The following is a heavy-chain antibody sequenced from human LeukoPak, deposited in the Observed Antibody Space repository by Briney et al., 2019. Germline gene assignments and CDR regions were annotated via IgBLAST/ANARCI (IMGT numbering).Heavy chain of an antibody. V-gene: IGHV4-59*01. CDR2: IYYSGST. D-gene: IGHD3-16*02. CDR1: GGSISSYY. J-gene: IGHJ5*02. Sequence: SETLSLTCTVSGGSISSYYWSWIRQPPGKGLEWIGYIYYSGSTNYNPSLKSRVTISVDTSKNQFSLKLSSVTAADTAVYYCAREVLTFGGVIEPFDPWGQGTLVTVSS. CDR3: AREVLTFGGVIEPFDP.